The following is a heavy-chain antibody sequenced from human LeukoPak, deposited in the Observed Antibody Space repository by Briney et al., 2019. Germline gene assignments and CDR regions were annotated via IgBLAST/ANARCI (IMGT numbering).Heavy chain of an antibody. V-gene: IGHV3-23*01. CDR2: ITGSGGAT. CDR3: ARVWYGSYDIDC. Sequence: PGGSLRLSCAASGFTFSNYAISWVRQGPGKGLEWVSTITGSGGATYYADSVRGRFTISRDNSKNTLYLQMSSLRAEDTAVYYCARVWYGSYDIDCWGQGTLVTVSS. D-gene: IGHD3-9*01. CDR1: GFTFSNYA. J-gene: IGHJ4*02.